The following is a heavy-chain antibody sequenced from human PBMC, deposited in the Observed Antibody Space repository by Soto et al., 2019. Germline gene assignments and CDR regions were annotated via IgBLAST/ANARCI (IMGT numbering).Heavy chain of an antibody. Sequence: EVQLVESRGGLVQPGGSLRLSCAASGFTFSTYWLHWVRQTPGKGLVCVSRINSDGSSTNYADSVKGRFTIFRDNAKNTLYLQMNSLRAEDTAVYYCARVDGDYTMDVWGQGTTVTVSS. CDR1: GFTFSTYW. CDR3: ARVDGDYTMDV. D-gene: IGHD4-17*01. CDR2: INSDGSST. V-gene: IGHV3-74*01. J-gene: IGHJ6*02.